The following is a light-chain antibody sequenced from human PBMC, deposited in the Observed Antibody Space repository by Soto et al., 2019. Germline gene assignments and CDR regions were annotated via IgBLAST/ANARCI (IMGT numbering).Light chain of an antibody. J-gene: IGLJ2*01. CDR1: SSDIGTYEY. Sequence: QSVLTQPASVSGSPGQSITISCTGTSSDIGTYEYVSWYQQNPGKAPKLMIYEVSNRPSGVPDRFSGSKSGTSASLAISGLRTEDEAQYYCAAWDDSLSGVVFGGGTKLTVL. CDR3: AAWDDSLSGVV. CDR2: EVS. V-gene: IGLV2-14*01.